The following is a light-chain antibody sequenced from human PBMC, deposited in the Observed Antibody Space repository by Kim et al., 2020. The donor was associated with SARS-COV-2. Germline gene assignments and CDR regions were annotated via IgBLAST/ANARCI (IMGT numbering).Light chain of an antibody. J-gene: IGLJ3*02. CDR3: QAWDSNTWV. V-gene: IGLV3-1*01. CDR2: EDT. Sequence: SYELTQPPSVSVSPGQTASISCSGDKLGDKYVCLYQQKPGQSPVLLIYEDTKRPSGIPVRFSGSYSGNTATLTISGTQAMDEADYYCQAWDSNTWVFGGGTQLTVL. CDR1: KLGDKY.